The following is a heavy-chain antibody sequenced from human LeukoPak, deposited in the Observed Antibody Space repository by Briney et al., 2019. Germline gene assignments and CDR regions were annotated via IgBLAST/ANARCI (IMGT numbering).Heavy chain of an antibody. CDR3: AELGITMIGGV. CDR2: ISSSGSTI. V-gene: IGHV3-48*04. Sequence: GGSLRLSCVASGFIFRNYWMSWVRQAPGKGLEWVSYISSSGSTIYYADSVKGRFTISRDNAKNSLYLQMNSLRAEDTAVYYCAELGITMIGGVWGKGTTVTISS. D-gene: IGHD3-10*02. CDR1: GFIFRNYW. J-gene: IGHJ6*04.